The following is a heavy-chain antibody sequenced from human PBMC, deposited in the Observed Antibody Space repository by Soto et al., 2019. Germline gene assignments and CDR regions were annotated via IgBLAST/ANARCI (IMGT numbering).Heavy chain of an antibody. D-gene: IGHD2-15*01. CDR3: ARGYCSGGSCYSLYYYYGMDV. J-gene: IGHJ6*02. V-gene: IGHV3-21*01. CDR2: ISSSSSYI. Sequence: GGSLRLSCAASGFTFSSYSMNWVRQAPGKGLEWVSSISSSSSYIYYADSVKGRFTISRDNAKNSLYLQMNSLRAEDTAVYYCARGYCSGGSCYSLYYYYGMDVWGQGTTVTVSS. CDR1: GFTFSSYS.